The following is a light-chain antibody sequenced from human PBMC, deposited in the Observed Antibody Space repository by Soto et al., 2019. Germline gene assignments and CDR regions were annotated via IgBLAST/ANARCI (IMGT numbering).Light chain of an antibody. CDR2: KAS. Sequence: DIQMTQSPSTLSASVGDRVTITCRASQSISSWLAWYQQKPGTAPKLLIYKASTLQSGVPSRFSGSGSGTEFTLTISSLQPDDSANYYCQHYNDKWTFGQGTKVEIK. CDR1: QSISSW. CDR3: QHYNDKWT. V-gene: IGKV1-5*03. J-gene: IGKJ1*01.